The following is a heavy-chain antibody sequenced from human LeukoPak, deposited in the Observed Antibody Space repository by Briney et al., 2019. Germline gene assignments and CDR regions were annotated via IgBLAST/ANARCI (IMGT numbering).Heavy chain of an antibody. CDR1: GFTFSSYA. CDR2: ISYDGSNK. J-gene: IGHJ6*02. V-gene: IGHV3-30-3*01. Sequence: GGSLRLSCAASGFTFSSYAMHWVRQAPGKGLEWVAVISYDGSNKYYADSVKGRFTISRDNSKNTLYLQMNSLRAEDTAVYYCAREKQLGQYYHYYYGMDVWGQGTTVTVSS. CDR3: AREKQLGQYYHYYYGMDV. D-gene: IGHD6-6*01.